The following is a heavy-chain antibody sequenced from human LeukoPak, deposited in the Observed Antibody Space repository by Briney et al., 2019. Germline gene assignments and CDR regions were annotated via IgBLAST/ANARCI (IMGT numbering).Heavy chain of an antibody. CDR2: IIPIFGTA. CDR3: ARGEGEYYFDY. Sequence: ASVKVSCKASGYTFTSYGISWVRQAPGQGLEWMGGIIPIFGTANYAQKFQGRVTITADESTSTAYMELSSLRSEDTAVYYCARGEGEYYFDYWGQGTLVTVSS. D-gene: IGHD3-16*01. CDR1: GYTFTSYG. V-gene: IGHV1-69*13. J-gene: IGHJ4*02.